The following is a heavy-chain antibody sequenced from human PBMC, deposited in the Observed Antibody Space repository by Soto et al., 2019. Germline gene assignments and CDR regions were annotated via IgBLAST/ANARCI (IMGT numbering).Heavy chain of an antibody. V-gene: IGHV4-30-2*01. Sequence: PSETLSLTCAVSCGSISSGGYPWSWIRQPPGKGLEWIGYIYHSGSTYYNPSLKSRVTISVYRSKNQFSLKLSSVTAADTAVYYCARQGGDSSGADYYYYGMDVWGQGTTVTVSS. CDR3: ARQGGDSSGADYYYYGMDV. CDR2: IYHSGST. D-gene: IGHD3-22*01. J-gene: IGHJ6*02. CDR1: CGSISSGGYP.